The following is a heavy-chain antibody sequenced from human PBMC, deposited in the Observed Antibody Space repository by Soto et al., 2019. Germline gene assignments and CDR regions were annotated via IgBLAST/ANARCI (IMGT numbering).Heavy chain of an antibody. CDR2: ISYDGSNK. D-gene: IGHD5-18*01. V-gene: IGHV3-30-3*01. CDR1: GFTFSSYA. Sequence: GGSLRLSCAASGFTFSSYAMHWVRQAPGKGLEWVAVISYDGSNKYYADSVKGRFTISRDNSKNTLYLQMNSLRAEDTAVYYCARDRGYSYGSKDEYYYYYYGMDVWGQGTTVTVSS. J-gene: IGHJ6*02. CDR3: ARDRGYSYGSKDEYYYYYYGMDV.